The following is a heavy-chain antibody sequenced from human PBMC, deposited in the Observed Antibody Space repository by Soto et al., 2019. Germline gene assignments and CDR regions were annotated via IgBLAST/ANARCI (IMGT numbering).Heavy chain of an antibody. Sequence: GGSLRLSCAASGFTFSSYAMSWVRQAPGKGLEWVSAISGSGGSTYYADSVKGRFTISRDNSKNTLYLQMNSLRAEDTAVFYFAKVELIVVVPAAALYFDYWGQGTLVTVSS. CDR3: AKVELIVVVPAAALYFDY. V-gene: IGHV3-23*01. J-gene: IGHJ4*02. D-gene: IGHD2-2*01. CDR2: ISGSGGST. CDR1: GFTFSSYA.